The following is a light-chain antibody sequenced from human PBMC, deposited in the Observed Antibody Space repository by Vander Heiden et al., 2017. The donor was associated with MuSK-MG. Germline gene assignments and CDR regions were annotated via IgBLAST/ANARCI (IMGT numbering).Light chain of an antibody. J-gene: IGKJ4*01. Sequence: EIVLTQSPGTLSLSPGERATVSCRASQSVSNSYLAWYQQKPGQAPRLLIYGASSRATGIPDRFSGSGSGTDFTLTIGKLEPEDFAVYYCQQYGSSPLTFGGGTKVEIK. V-gene: IGKV3-20*01. CDR3: QQYGSSPLT. CDR1: QSVSNSY. CDR2: GAS.